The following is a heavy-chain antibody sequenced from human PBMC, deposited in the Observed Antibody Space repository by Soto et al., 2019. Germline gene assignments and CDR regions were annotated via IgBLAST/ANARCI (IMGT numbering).Heavy chain of an antibody. CDR1: GYTFTSYG. V-gene: IGHV1-18*01. CDR2: ISAYNGNT. D-gene: IGHD6-19*01. CDR3: ARVDSYSSGWYVPAPWGVNDAFDI. J-gene: IGHJ3*02. Sequence: ASVKVSCKASGYTFTSYGISWVRQAPGQGLEWMGWISAYNGNTNYAQKLQGRVTMTTDTSTSTAYMELRSLRSDDTAVYYCARVDSYSSGWYVPAPWGVNDAFDIWGQGTMVTVSS.